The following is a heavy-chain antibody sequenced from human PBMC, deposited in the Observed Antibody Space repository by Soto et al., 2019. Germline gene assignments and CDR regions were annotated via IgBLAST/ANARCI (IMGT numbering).Heavy chain of an antibody. V-gene: IGHV1-69*01. Sequence: QVQLVQSGAEVKMPGSSVKVSCKASGGTLNTYAINWVRQAPGQGFEWMGGTTPILGTTDYAQKFQGRLTISADEARNTLYMELRSLTSDDTAVYYCTRSESSDTGDHWGQGTLVVVSS. CDR3: TRSESSDTGDH. CDR2: TTPILGTT. D-gene: IGHD3-22*01. CDR1: GGTLNTYA. J-gene: IGHJ4*02.